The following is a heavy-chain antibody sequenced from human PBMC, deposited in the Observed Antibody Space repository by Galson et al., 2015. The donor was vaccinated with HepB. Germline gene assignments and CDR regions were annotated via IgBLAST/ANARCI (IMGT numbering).Heavy chain of an antibody. D-gene: IGHD1-26*01. Sequence: SLRLSCAASGSNFRNHVMTWVRQAPGKGLEWVASLSGSGAITYYADSVKGRFTISRDNFNNRIFLQMKRLRVEDTALYYCAKESVSGTYVPTYADSWGQGNLVTVSS. J-gene: IGHJ5*02. CDR1: GSNFRNHV. V-gene: IGHV3-23*01. CDR2: LSGSGAIT. CDR3: AKESVSGTYVPTYADS.